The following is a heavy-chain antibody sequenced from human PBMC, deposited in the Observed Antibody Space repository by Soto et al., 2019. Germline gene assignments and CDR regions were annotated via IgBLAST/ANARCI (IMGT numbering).Heavy chain of an antibody. CDR3: ARGGTGYCSGGSCYHFDY. CDR2: IYYSGST. Sequence: PSETLSLTCTVSGGSISSGGYYWSWIRQHPGKGLEWIGYIYYSGSTYYNPSLKSRVTISVDTSKNQFSLKLSSVTAADTAVYYCARGGTGYCSGGSCYHFDYWGQGTLATVS. CDR1: GGSISSGGYY. J-gene: IGHJ4*02. V-gene: IGHV4-31*03. D-gene: IGHD2-15*01.